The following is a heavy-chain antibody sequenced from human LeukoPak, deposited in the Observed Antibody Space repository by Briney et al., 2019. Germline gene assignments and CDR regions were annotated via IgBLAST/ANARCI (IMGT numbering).Heavy chain of an antibody. V-gene: IGHV4-39*07. CDR1: GGSISSSSYY. J-gene: IGHJ4*02. Sequence: SETLSLTCTVSGGSISSSSYYWGWIRQPPGKGLEWIGSIYYSGSTYYNPSPKSRVTISVDTSKNQFSLKLSSVTAADTAVYYCAGTYSNGWYSPYWGQGTLVTVSS. D-gene: IGHD6-19*01. CDR2: IYYSGST. CDR3: AGTYSNGWYSPY.